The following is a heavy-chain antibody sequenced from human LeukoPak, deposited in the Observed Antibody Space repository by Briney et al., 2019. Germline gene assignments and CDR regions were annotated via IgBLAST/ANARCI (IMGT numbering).Heavy chain of an antibody. J-gene: IGHJ3*02. CDR3: AIKTYYYDSSGYRVDAFDI. Sequence: RTSETLSLTCTVSGGSISSYYWSWIRQPPGKGLEWIGYIYYSGSTNYNPSLKSRVTISVDTSKNQFSLKLSSVIAADTAVYYCAIKTYYYDSSGYRVDAFDIWGQGTMVTVSS. D-gene: IGHD3-22*01. CDR1: GGSISSYY. CDR2: IYYSGST. V-gene: IGHV4-59*08.